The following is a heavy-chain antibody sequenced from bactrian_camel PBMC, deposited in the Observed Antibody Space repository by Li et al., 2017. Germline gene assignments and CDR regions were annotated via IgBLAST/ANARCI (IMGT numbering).Heavy chain of an antibody. V-gene: IGHV3S1*01. D-gene: IGHD6*01. Sequence: HVQLVESGGGLVQPGESLRLSCAASGYTYNRNCMAWFRQAPGKEREGVARIATGSGNTYYADSVTGRFTISRDSAKNTVSLQMNSLKSEDTALYYCATVSWYYDYWGQGTQVTVS. J-gene: IGHJ4*01. CDR3: ATVSWYYDY. CDR1: GYTYNRNC. CDR2: IATGSGNT.